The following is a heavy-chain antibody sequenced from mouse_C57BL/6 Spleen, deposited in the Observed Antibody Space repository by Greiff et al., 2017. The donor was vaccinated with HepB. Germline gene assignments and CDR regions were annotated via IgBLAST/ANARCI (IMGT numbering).Heavy chain of an antibody. CDR2: IYPGDGDT. D-gene: IGHD1-1*01. CDR1: GYAFSSSW. V-gene: IGHV1-82*01. J-gene: IGHJ3*01. CDR3: ARKLTFAY. Sequence: VQGVESGPELVKPGASVKISCKASGYAFSSSWMNWVKQRPGKGLEWIGRIYPGDGDTNYNGKFKGKATLTADKSSSTAYMQLSSLTSEDSAVYFCARKLTFAYWGQGTLVTVSA.